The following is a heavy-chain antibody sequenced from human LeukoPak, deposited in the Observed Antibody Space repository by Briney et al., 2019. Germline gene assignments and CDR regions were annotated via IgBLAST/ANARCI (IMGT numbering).Heavy chain of an antibody. Sequence: SETLSLTCTLSRGSISSSGYYWGWLRQPPGKGLEWIGSIYYSGSTYYNPSLKSRVTISVDTSKNQFSLKLSSVTAADTAMYFCARQGYADFSSRPFDYWGQGTLVTVSS. V-gene: IGHV4-39*01. CDR2: IYYSGST. CDR1: RGSISSSGYY. CDR3: ARQGYADFSSRPFDY. J-gene: IGHJ4*02. D-gene: IGHD4-17*01.